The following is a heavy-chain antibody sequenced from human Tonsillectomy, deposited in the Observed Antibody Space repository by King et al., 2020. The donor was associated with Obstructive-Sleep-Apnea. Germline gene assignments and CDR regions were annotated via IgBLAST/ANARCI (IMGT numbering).Heavy chain of an antibody. CDR3: ARGDFWSGYSDS. CDR2: INHRGST. J-gene: IGHJ5*01. CDR1: GGSFSGYY. Sequence: VQLQQWGAGLLKPSETLSLTYAVYGGSFSGYYCSWIRQPPGKGLGWIGEINHRGSTNYNPSLKSRVTISGDTSQNQFSLKLRSVTAADTAVYYCARGDFWSGYSDSWGQGTLVTVSS. V-gene: IGHV4-34*01. D-gene: IGHD3-3*01.